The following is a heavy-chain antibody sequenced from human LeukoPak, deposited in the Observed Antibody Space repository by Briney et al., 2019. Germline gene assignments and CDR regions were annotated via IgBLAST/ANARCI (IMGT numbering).Heavy chain of an antibody. Sequence: PSGTLSLTCAVSGGSISSNNWWSWVRQPSGKGLEFIGEIYHSGSANYNPSLKSRVTMSVDKSKNQFSLKLNSVTAADTAVYYCASDPIGFFDYWGQGTLVTVSS. J-gene: IGHJ4*02. CDR2: IYHSGSA. V-gene: IGHV4-4*02. CDR3: ASDPIGFFDY. CDR1: GGSISSNNW.